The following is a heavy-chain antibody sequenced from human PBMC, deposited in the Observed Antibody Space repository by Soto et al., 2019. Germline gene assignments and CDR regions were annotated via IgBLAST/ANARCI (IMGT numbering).Heavy chain of an antibody. V-gene: IGHV5-51*01. CDR2: IYPGDSDT. D-gene: IGHD3-10*01. CDR1: GYSFTSYW. J-gene: IGHJ6*03. Sequence: PGESLKISCKGSGYSFTSYWIGWVRQMPGKGLEWMGIIYPGDSDTRYSPSFQGQVTISADKSISTAYLQWSSLKASDTAMYYCARSRRITMVRGPTTYYYYRDVWGKGTRVTLSS. CDR3: ARSRRITMVRGPTTYYYYRDV.